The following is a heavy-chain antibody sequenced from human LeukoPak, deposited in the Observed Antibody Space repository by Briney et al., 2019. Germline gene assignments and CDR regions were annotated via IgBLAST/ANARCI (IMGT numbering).Heavy chain of an antibody. CDR1: GFTFSSYG. Sequence: GGSLRLSCAASGFTFSSYGMSWVRQAPGKGLEWVSAISGSGGSTYYADSVKGRFTISRDNSKNTLYLQMSSLRAEDTAVYYCAKDTRYYYDSSGYYHDYWGQGTLVTVSS. CDR2: ISGSGGST. CDR3: AKDTRYYYDSSGYYHDY. D-gene: IGHD3-22*01. V-gene: IGHV3-23*01. J-gene: IGHJ4*02.